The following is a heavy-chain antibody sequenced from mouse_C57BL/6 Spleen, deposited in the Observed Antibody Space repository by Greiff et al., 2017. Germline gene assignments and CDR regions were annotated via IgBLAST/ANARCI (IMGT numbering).Heavy chain of an antibody. V-gene: IGHV1-18*01. D-gene: IGHD4-1*01. J-gene: IGHJ4*01. CDR2: INPNNGGT. CDR1: GYTFTDYN. Sequence: VQLQQSGPELVKPGASVKIPCKASGYTFTDYNMDWVKQSHGKSLEWIGDINPNNGGTIYNQKFKGKATLTVVKSSSTAYMELRSLTSEDTAVYYCARRGNWVYAMDYWGQGTSVTVSS. CDR3: ARRGNWVYAMDY.